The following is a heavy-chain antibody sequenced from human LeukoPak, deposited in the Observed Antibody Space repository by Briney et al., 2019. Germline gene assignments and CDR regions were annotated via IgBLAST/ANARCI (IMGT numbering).Heavy chain of an antibody. D-gene: IGHD5-24*01. J-gene: IGHJ4*02. CDR3: ARSMATINSY. V-gene: IGHV3-7*01. CDR2: IKQDGSER. Sequence: GGSLRLSCVASGFPFSSYWMNWVRQAPGKGLEWVASIKQDGSERHYVGSVRGRFTISRDNAKSSLYLQMNSMRAEDTAVYYCARSMATINSYWGQGILVTVSS. CDR1: GFPFSSYW.